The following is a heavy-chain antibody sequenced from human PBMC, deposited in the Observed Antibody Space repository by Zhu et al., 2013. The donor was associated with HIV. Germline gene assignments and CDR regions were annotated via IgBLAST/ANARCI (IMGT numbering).Heavy chain of an antibody. CDR2: INPKNGGT. D-gene: IGHD4-4*01. V-gene: IGHV1-2*02. CDR3: AREDRRLMTTLDY. CDR1: RYTFTAYY. J-gene: IGHJ4*02. Sequence: QVQLVQSGTEVRRPGASVRVSCKTSRYTFTAYYIHWVRQAPGQGLEWMGWINPKNGGTNYAQKFKGRVTMTRDTSIDTAYMDLSNLKSDDTAVYYCAREDRRLMTTLDYWGQGTLVTISS.